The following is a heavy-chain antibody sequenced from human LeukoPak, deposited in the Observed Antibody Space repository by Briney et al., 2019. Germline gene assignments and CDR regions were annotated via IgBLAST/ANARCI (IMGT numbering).Heavy chain of an antibody. CDR2: ISAYNGNT. CDR1: GYTFTSYG. V-gene: IGHV1-18*01. Sequence: ATVKVSCKASGYTFTSYGISWVRQAPGQGLEWMGWISAYNGNTNYAQKLQGRVTMTTDTSTSTAYMELRSLRSDDTAVYYCARVPYYDYVWGIMYYFDYWGQGTLVTVSS. J-gene: IGHJ4*02. CDR3: ARVPYYDYVWGIMYYFDY. D-gene: IGHD3-16*01.